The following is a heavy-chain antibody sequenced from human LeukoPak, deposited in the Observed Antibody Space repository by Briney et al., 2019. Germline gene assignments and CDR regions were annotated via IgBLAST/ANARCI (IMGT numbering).Heavy chain of an antibody. J-gene: IGHJ6*04. CDR2: ISSSGSTI. D-gene: IGHD3-10*02. V-gene: IGHV3-48*04. CDR1: GFTFSSYS. CDR3: AELGITMIGGV. Sequence: GGSLRLSCAASGFTFSSYSMNWVRQAPGKGLEWVSYISSSGSTIYYADSVKGRFTISRDNAKNSLYLQMNSLKAEDTAVYYCAELGITMIGGVWGKGTTVTISS.